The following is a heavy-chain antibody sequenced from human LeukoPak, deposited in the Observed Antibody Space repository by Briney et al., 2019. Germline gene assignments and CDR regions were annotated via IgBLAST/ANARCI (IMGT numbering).Heavy chain of an antibody. Sequence: PVGCLRLSCAASGFNLSDYEMSWLRQAPGKGLEWLSYNSTGGRTVKYADSVKGRFTISRDNARSSLYLQMTNLRVEDTAVYFCARGGTVTYYFDHWGQGILVAVSS. J-gene: IGHJ4*02. CDR1: GFNLSDYE. CDR3: ARGGTVTYYFDH. CDR2: NSTGGRTV. D-gene: IGHD4-17*01. V-gene: IGHV3-48*03.